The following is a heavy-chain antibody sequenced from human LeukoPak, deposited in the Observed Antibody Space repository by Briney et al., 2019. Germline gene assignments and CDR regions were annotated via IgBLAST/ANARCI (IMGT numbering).Heavy chain of an antibody. CDR3: ARRFSSSTYYDFWSGYYLNWFDP. D-gene: IGHD3-3*01. J-gene: IGHJ5*02. Sequence: SETLSLTCTVSGGSISSSSYYWGWIRQPPGKGLEWIGSIYYSGSTYYNPSLKSRVTISVDTSKNQFSLKLSSVTAADTAVYYCARRFSSSTYYDFWSGYYLNWFDPWGQGTLVTVSS. CDR2: IYYSGST. V-gene: IGHV4-39*01. CDR1: GGSISSSSYY.